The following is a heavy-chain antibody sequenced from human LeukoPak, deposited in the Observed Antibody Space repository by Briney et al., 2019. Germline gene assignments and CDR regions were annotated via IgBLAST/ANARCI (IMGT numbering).Heavy chain of an antibody. CDR2: ISHSGST. Sequence: PSETLSLTCAVYGGSFSDYFWSWIRQPPGKGLEWIGEISHSGSTTYNPSLRSRVTISGDTSKNQFSLKLSSVTAADTAVYYCARGDSSGYYYGWFDPWGQGTLVTVSS. J-gene: IGHJ5*02. CDR1: GGSFSDYF. D-gene: IGHD3-22*01. V-gene: IGHV4-34*01. CDR3: ARGDSSGYYYGWFDP.